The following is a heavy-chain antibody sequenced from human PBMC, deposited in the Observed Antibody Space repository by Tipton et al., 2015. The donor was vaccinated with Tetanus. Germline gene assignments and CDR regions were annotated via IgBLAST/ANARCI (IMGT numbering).Heavy chain of an antibody. CDR2: VYNSGST. J-gene: IGHJ3*02. Sequence: LRLSCTVSGASISSYYWSWIRQPAGKGLEWIGRVYNSGSTDYNPSLKSRLAMSLDTSKNQFSLKLSSVTAADTAAYYCARDHTRYSGSSVATFDIWGQGTMVTVSS. CDR3: ARDHTRYSGSSVATFDI. D-gene: IGHD6-6*01. V-gene: IGHV4-4*07. CDR1: GASISSYY.